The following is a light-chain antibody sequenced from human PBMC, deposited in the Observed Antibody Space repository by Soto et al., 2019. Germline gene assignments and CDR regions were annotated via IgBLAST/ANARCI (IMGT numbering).Light chain of an antibody. CDR1: QTISGY. Sequence: DIQMTQSPSSLSASVGDRVTITCRASQTISGYLNWYQQKPGKAPELLIYAASSLQSGVPSRFSGSGSGTDFTLTISSLQPEDFATYYCQQSYSTPRTFGQGTKVDIK. V-gene: IGKV1-39*01. CDR2: AAS. CDR3: QQSYSTPRT. J-gene: IGKJ1*01.